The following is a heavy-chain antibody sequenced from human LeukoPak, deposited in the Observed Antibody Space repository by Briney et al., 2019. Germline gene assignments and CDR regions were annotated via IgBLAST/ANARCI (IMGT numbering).Heavy chain of an antibody. CDR1: GGTFSSYA. CDR2: IIPIFGTA. Sequence: SVKVSCKASGGTFSSYAISWVRQAPGQGLEWMGGIIPIFGTANYAQKFQGRVTITTDESTSTACMELSSLRSEDTAVYYCAREGDYYDSSGYSTYYFDYWGQGTLVTVSS. CDR3: AREGDYYDSSGYSTYYFDY. V-gene: IGHV1-69*05. J-gene: IGHJ4*02. D-gene: IGHD3-22*01.